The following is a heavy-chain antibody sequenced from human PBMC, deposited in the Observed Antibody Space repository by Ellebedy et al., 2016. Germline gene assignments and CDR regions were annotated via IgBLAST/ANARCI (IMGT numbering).Heavy chain of an antibody. CDR1: GGSFSGYY. D-gene: IGHD2-2*01. CDR3: ARDPGREYQLLSIDY. J-gene: IGHJ4*02. CDR2: INHSGST. V-gene: IGHV4-34*01. Sequence: GSLRLXXAVYGGSFSGYYWSWIRQPPGKGLEWIGEINHSGSTNYNPSLKSRVTISVDTSKNQFSLKLSSVTAADTAVYYCARDPGREYQLLSIDYWGQGTLVTVSS.